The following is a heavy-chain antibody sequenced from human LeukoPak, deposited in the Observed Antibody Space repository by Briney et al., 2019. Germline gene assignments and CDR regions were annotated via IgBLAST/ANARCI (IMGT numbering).Heavy chain of an antibody. D-gene: IGHD5-12*01. CDR1: GFTFSSYG. CDR3: AYGYSGYDYCFDY. V-gene: IGHV3-30*02. J-gene: IGHJ4*02. Sequence: PGGSLRLSCAASGFTFSSYGMHWVRQAPGKGQEWVAFIRYDGSNKYYADSVKGRFTISRDNSKNTLYLQMNSLRAEDTAVYYCAYGYSGYDYCFDYWDQGTLVTVSS. CDR2: IRYDGSNK.